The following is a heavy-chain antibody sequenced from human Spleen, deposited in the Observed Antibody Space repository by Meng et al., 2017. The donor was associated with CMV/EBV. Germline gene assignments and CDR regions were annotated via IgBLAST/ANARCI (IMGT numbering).Heavy chain of an antibody. CDR2: IYYSGST. V-gene: IGHV4-39*01. CDR1: GGSISSSSYY. D-gene: IGHD3-3*01. J-gene: IGHJ6*02. CDR3: ARHGAGEWFHIRNYYYGMDV. Sequence: SETLSLTCTVSGGSISSSSYYWGWIRQPPGKGLEWIGSIYYSGSTYYNPSLKSRVTISVDTSKNQFSLKLSSVTAADTAVYYCARHGAGEWFHIRNYYYGMDVWGQGTTVTVSS.